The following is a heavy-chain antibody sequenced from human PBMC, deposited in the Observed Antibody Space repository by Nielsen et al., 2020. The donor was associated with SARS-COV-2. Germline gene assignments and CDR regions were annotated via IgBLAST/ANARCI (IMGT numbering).Heavy chain of an antibody. J-gene: IGHJ4*02. CDR1: GFTFSSYG. CDR2: IWYDGSNK. D-gene: IGHD2-2*01. CDR3: AKVPRFCSGTSCLNFDY. V-gene: IGHV3-33*06. Sequence: GESLKISCAASGFTFSSYGMHWVRQAPGKGLEWVADIWYDGSNKYYSDSVKGRFTISRDNSKNMLFLQMNSLRAEDTATYYCAKVPRFCSGTSCLNFDYWGQGSLVTVSS.